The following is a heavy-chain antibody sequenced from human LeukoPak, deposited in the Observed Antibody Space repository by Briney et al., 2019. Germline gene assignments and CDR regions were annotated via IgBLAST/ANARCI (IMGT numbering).Heavy chain of an antibody. V-gene: IGHV3-21*01. CDR2: ISSSSSYI. D-gene: IGHD2-8*01. J-gene: IGHJ4*02. Sequence: PGGSLGLSCAASGFTFSSYSMNWVRQAPGKGLEWVSSISSSSSYIYYADSVKGRFTISRDNAKNSLYLQMNSLRAEDTAVYYCARDGYCTNGVCFIFDYWGQGTLVTVSS. CDR3: ARDGYCTNGVCFIFDY. CDR1: GFTFSSYS.